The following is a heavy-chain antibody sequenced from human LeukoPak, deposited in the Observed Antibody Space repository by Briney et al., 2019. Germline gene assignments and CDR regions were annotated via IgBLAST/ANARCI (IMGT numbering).Heavy chain of an antibody. D-gene: IGHD3-22*01. J-gene: IGHJ6*02. CDR2: ISGSGGST. CDR3: AKAQWLLLMSDYYYGMDV. Sequence: GGSLRLSCAASGFTFSSYAMNWVRQAPGKGLEWVSAISGSGGSTCYAGSVKGRFTISRDNSKNTLYLQMNSLRAEDTAVYYCAKAQWLLLMSDYYYGMDVWGQGTTVTVSS. CDR1: GFTFSSYA. V-gene: IGHV3-23*01.